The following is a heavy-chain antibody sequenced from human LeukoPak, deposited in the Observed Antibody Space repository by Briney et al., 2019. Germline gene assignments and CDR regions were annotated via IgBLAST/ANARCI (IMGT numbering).Heavy chain of an antibody. CDR3: AKDNYDYGDYDGGDY. D-gene: IGHD4-17*01. V-gene: IGHV3-30*02. CDR1: GFTFGTYG. J-gene: IGHJ4*02. CDR2: IRYDGSNK. Sequence: GGSLRLSCAASGFTFGTYGIHWVRQAPGKGLEWVAFIRYDGSNKYYADSVKGRFTISRDNSKNTLYLQMNSLRAEDTAVYYCAKDNYDYGDYDGGDYWGQGTLVTVSS.